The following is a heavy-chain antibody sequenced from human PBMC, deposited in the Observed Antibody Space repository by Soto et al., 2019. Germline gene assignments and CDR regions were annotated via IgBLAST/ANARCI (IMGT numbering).Heavy chain of an antibody. Sequence: GGSLRLSCAASGFTFTNAYMSWVRQAPGKGLEWVGRIKSNPDGGTTDYAAPVKGRFTISRDDSQKILYLQMHSLEAEDTAVYYCSSAPPPYRTGRYTEYWGQGTRVPVSS. CDR2: IKSNPDGGTT. CDR3: SSAPPPYRTGRYTEY. V-gene: IGHV3-15*01. D-gene: IGHD6-19*01. J-gene: IGHJ4*02. CDR1: GFTFTNAY.